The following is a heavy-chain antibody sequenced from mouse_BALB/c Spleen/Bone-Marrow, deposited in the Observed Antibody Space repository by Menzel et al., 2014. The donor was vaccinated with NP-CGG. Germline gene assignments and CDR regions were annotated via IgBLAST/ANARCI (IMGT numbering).Heavy chain of an antibody. CDR1: GYAFTNYL. Sequence: QVQLQQPGAELVRPGTSVKVSCKASGYAFTNYLIEWVKQRPGQGLEWIGVINPGSGGTNYNEKFKGKATLTADKSSSAAYMQLSILTSDDSAVDFCARSGYYGSNYAMDYWGQGTSVTVSS. D-gene: IGHD1-1*01. V-gene: IGHV1-54*01. J-gene: IGHJ4*01. CDR3: ARSGYYGSNYAMDY. CDR2: INPGSGGT.